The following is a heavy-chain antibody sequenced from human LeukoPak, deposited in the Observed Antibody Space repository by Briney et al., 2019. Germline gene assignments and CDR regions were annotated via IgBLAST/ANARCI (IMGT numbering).Heavy chain of an antibody. J-gene: IGHJ5*02. CDR2: INPSGGST. V-gene: IGHV1-46*01. D-gene: IGHD6-19*01. Sequence: ASVKVSCKESGYTFTSYYMHWVRQAPGQGLEWMGIINPSGGSTSYAQKFQGRVTMTRDTSTSTVYMELSSLRSEDTAVYYCARDGYVSSGWYSMGFDPWGQGTLVTVSS. CDR1: GYTFTSYY. CDR3: ARDGYVSSGWYSMGFDP.